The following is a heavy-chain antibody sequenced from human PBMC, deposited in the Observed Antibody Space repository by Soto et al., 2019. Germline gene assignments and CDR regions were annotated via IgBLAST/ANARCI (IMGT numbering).Heavy chain of an antibody. V-gene: IGHV3-21*01. CDR2: ISSSSSYI. CDR3: ARDGHDLVAFDI. D-gene: IGHD2-8*02. J-gene: IGHJ3*02. Sequence: VQLVESGGGLVQPGGSLRLSCAASGFTFSSYSMNWVRQAPGKGLEWVSSISSSSSYIYYADSVKCRFTIYRDNAKNSLYLQMNSLRAEDTAVYYCARDGHDLVAFDIWGQGTMVTVSS. CDR1: GFTFSSYS.